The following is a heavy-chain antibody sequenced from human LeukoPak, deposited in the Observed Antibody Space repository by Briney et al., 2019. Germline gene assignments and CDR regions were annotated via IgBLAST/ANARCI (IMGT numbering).Heavy chain of an antibody. D-gene: IGHD1-26*01. V-gene: IGHV3-48*01. J-gene: IGHJ4*02. CDR3: ARVHQRGSYYAPKYYFDY. Sequence: GGSLRLSCAASGFTFSSYSMNWVRQAPGKGLEWVSYITYNSGTIYYTDSVKGRFTISRDNAKNSLYLQINSLRAEDTAVYYCARVHQRGSYYAPKYYFDYWGQGTLVTVSS. CDR2: ITYNSGTI. CDR1: GFTFSSYS.